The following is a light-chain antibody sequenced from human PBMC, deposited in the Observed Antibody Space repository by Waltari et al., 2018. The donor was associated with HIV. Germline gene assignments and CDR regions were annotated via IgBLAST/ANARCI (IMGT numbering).Light chain of an antibody. J-gene: IGLJ2*01. CDR3: QSYDSSLTGSV. V-gene: IGLV1-40*01. Sequence: QSVLTQPPSVSGAPGQRVTISCTGSSTTIVAGSDVHWYQQVPGTAPKLLIDGNNNRPSGVPDRFSASKSGASPSLAITGLQAEDEADYYCQSYDSSLTGSVFGGGTKLTVL. CDR2: GNN. CDR1: STTIVAGSD.